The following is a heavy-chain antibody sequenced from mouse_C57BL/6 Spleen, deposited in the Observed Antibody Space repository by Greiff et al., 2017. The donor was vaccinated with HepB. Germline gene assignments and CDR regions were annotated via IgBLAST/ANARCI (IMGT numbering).Heavy chain of an antibody. Sequence: EVQLVESGPGLVKPSQSLSLTCSVTGYSITSGYYWNWIRQFPGNKLEWMGYISYDGSNNYNPSLKNRISITRDTSKNQFFLKLNSVTTEDTATYYCARRGLRGDYYAMDYWGQGTSVTVSS. CDR1: GYSITSGYY. CDR2: ISYDGSN. D-gene: IGHD3-1*01. CDR3: ARRGLRGDYYAMDY. V-gene: IGHV3-6*01. J-gene: IGHJ4*01.